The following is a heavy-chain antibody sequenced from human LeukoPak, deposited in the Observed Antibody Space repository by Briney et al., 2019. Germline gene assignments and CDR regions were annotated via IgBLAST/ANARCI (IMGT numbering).Heavy chain of an antibody. Sequence: PSETLSLTCIVSGDSIIRGGYYWSWIRQPPGKGLEWIGYLYYSARTSYNPSLHGRVTISIDTFGNQFSLSLSSVTAADTAEYYCARGRYYGDYIDNWGQGTLVTVSS. CDR3: ARGRYYGDYIDN. CDR2: LYYSART. D-gene: IGHD4-17*01. J-gene: IGHJ4*03. CDR1: GDSIIRGGYY. V-gene: IGHV4-30-4*01.